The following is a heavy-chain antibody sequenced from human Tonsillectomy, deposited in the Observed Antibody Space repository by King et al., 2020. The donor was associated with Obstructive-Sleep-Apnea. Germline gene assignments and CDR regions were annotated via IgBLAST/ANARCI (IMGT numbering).Heavy chain of an antibody. J-gene: IGHJ4*02. CDR1: GYSFTTYA. V-gene: IGHV1-3*01. CDR2: INAGNGNT. CDR3: ARTAVSGDLVWFFDY. Sequence: QLVQSGAEVKKSGASVKVSCKSSGYSFTTYAIHWVRQAPGQRPECMGWINAGNGNTKYSEKFQGRVTITRDTSARTAYMELNSLRSEDTAVYYCARTAVSGDLVWFFDYWGQGTLVTVPS. D-gene: IGHD3-3*01.